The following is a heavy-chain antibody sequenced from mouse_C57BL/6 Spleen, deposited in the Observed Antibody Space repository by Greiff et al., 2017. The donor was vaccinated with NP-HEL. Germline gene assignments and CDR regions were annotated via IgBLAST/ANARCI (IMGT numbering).Heavy chain of an antibody. D-gene: IGHD1-1*01. Sequence: QVQLQQSGPELVKPGASVKISCKASGYAFSSSWLNWVKQRPGKGLEWIGRIYPGDGDTNYNGKFKGKATLTADKSSSTAYMQLSSLTSEDSAVYVCAREVTTVVSYFDYWGQGTTLTVSS. CDR2: IYPGDGDT. CDR3: AREVTTVVSYFDY. CDR1: GYAFSSSW. J-gene: IGHJ2*01. V-gene: IGHV1-82*01.